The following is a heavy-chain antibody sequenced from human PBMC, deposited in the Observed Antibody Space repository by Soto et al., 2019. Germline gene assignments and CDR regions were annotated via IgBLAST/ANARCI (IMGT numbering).Heavy chain of an antibody. CDR1: GFTFSSYW. Sequence: PGGSLRLSCAASGFTFSSYWMSWVRQAPGKGLEWVANIKQDGSEKYYVDSVKGRFTISRDNAKNSLYLQMNSLRAVDTAVYYCARDDTYYDFWSGYHMDVWGQGTTVTVSS. D-gene: IGHD3-3*01. CDR3: ARDDTYYDFWSGYHMDV. CDR2: IKQDGSEK. V-gene: IGHV3-7*01. J-gene: IGHJ6*02.